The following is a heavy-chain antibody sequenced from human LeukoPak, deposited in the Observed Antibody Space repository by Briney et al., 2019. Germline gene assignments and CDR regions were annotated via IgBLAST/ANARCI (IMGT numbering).Heavy chain of an antibody. Sequence: SVNVSCKASGGTFSSYAISWVRQAPGHGLEWMGGIIPIFGTANYAQTFQGRVTMTKDTSTSTANMQLSCLWFEERAGTSISTAYNYGRDAFDIWDRGTMVTVSS. V-gene: IGHV1-69*05. J-gene: IGHJ3*02. CDR1: GGTFSSYA. CDR3: STAYNYGRDAFDI. D-gene: IGHD5-18*01. CDR2: IIPIFGTA.